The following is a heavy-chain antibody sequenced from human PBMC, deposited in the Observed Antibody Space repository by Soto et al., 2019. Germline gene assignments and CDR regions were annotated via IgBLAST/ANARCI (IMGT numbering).Heavy chain of an antibody. Sequence: PSETLCLTCSVAGGYVSSYNDYWSWIQQPPGKGLEWIGYAHYSGTTNYNPSLKSRVTMSVDTSKNQFSLKVNSVTAADTAVYYCAAKPGVIAGGYGMDVWGQGTTVTVSS. CDR3: AAKPGVIAGGYGMDV. J-gene: IGHJ6*02. CDR1: GGYVSSYNDY. V-gene: IGHV4-61*01. CDR2: AHYSGTT. D-gene: IGHD2-21*01.